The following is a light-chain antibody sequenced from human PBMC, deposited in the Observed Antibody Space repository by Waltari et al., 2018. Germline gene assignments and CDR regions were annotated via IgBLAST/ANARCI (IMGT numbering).Light chain of an antibody. Sequence: QSALTQPASMSGSPGQSITVSCTGATSDIGSHNIVSWYQQNPGKAPKLFLYDVNRRPAGGSVRFSGSKSDITASLTISGLQAEDEADYYCCSYAGSTTWVFGGGTKLTVL. CDR2: DVN. CDR1: TSDIGSHNI. J-gene: IGLJ3*02. CDR3: CSYAGSTTWV. V-gene: IGLV2-23*02.